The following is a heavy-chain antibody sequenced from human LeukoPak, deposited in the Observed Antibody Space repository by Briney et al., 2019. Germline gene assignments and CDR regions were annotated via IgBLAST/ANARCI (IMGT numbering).Heavy chain of an antibody. J-gene: IGHJ4*02. CDR3: ARWHPSWDFPY. CDR1: GYNFASYW. V-gene: IGHV5-51*01. D-gene: IGHD3-3*01. CDR2: IYPRDSDT. Sequence: GESLKISCKGSGYNFASYWIGWVRRVPGKGLEWMGIIYPRDSDTRYSPSFQGQVTISADKSISTAYLQWSSLRASDTAMYYCARWHPSWDFPYWGQGTMVTVSS.